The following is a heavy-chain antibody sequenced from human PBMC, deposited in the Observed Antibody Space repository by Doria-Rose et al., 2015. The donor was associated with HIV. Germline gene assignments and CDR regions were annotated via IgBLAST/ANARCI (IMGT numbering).Heavy chain of an antibody. J-gene: IGHJ4*02. D-gene: IGHD3-10*01. V-gene: IGHV3-21*01. CDR1: GFTFSSHR. Sequence: VQLVQSGGGLVRPGGSLRLSCATSGFTFSSHRINWVRQAPGKGLGWVSSISSTCAYINYADSVRGRFTISRDNARSSLYLQMDSLRAEDTAIYYCATGVTPDYWGQGTLVTVSS. CDR2: ISSTCAYI. CDR3: ATGVTPDY.